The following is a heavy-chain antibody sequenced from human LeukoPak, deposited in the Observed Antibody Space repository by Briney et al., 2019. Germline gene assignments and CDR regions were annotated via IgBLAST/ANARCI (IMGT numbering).Heavy chain of an antibody. J-gene: IGHJ5*02. Sequence: GRSLRLSCAASGFTFSSYAMHWVRQAPGKGLEWVAVISYDGSNKYYADSVKGRFTISRDNAKNSLYLQMDSLRAEDTAMYYCAREFNSFLADCSGGQCLFLTWGQGILVTVSS. V-gene: IGHV3-30-3*01. CDR2: ISYDGSNK. CDR3: AREFNSFLADCSGGQCLFLT. CDR1: GFTFSSYA. D-gene: IGHD2-15*01.